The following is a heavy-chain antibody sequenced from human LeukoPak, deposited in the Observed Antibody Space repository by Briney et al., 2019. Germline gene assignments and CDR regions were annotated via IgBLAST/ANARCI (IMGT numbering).Heavy chain of an antibody. CDR2: IYYSGST. CDR1: GGSISSHY. V-gene: IGHV4-59*08. D-gene: IGHD3-10*01. Sequence: PSETLSLTCTVSGGSISSHYWSWIRQPPGKGLEWIGYIYYSGSTNYNPSLKSRVTISVDTSKNQFSLKLSPVTAADTAVYYCASLGRITMVRGVTPPSRIDYWGQGTLVTVSS. CDR3: ASLGRITMVRGVTPPSRIDY. J-gene: IGHJ4*02.